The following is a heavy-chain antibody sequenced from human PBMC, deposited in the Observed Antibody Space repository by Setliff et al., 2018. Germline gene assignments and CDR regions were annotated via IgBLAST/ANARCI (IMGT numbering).Heavy chain of an antibody. J-gene: IGHJ4*02. V-gene: IGHV3-7*01. CDR1: GFTFSSYW. Sequence: GESLKISCAASGFTFSSYWMSRVRQAPGKGLEWVANIKQDGSEKYYVDSVKGRFTISRDNAKNSLYLQMNSLRAEDTAVYYCARDHDTYYFDYWGQGTLVTVSS. CDR3: ARDHDTYYFDY. D-gene: IGHD1-1*01. CDR2: IKQDGSEK.